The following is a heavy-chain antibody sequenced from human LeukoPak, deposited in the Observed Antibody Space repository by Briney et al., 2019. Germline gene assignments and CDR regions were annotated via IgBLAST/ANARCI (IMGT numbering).Heavy chain of an antibody. CDR1: GGSISSNTYS. Sequence: SETLSLTCTVSGGSISSNTYSWGWIRQPPGKGLEWIGSIYYSGSTYYNPSLKSRVTISVDTSKNQFSLKLNSVTAADTAVYYCASTDISKIGFNYYGMDVWGQGTTVTVSS. CDR2: IYYSGST. J-gene: IGHJ6*02. V-gene: IGHV4-39*07. CDR3: ASTDISKIGFNYYGMDV. D-gene: IGHD3-9*01.